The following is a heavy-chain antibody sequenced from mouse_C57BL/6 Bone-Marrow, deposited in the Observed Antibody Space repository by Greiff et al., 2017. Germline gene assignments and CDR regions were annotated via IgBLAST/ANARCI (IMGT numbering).Heavy chain of an antibody. V-gene: IGHV5-6*02. CDR2: ISSGGSYT. CDR1: GFTFSSYG. Sequence: DVKLVESGGDLVKPGGSLKLSCAASGFTFSSYGMSWVRQTPDKRLEWVATISSGGSYTYYPDSVKGRFTISRDNAKNTLYLQMSSLKSEDTAMYYCARQGDYLDYWGQGTTLTVSS. J-gene: IGHJ2*01. CDR3: ARQGDYLDY.